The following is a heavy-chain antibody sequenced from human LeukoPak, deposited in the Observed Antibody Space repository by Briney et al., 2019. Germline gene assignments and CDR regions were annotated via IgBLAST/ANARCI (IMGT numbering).Heavy chain of an antibody. CDR3: ARDFLHSPNCPGC. CDR1: GFTFDDYA. Sequence: GGSLRLSCAASGFTFDDYAMHWVRLAPGKGPMWVSRISTDGRFTSYADSVKGRFTISRDNAENTLYLHMSSLRAEDTALYYCARDFLHSPNCPGCWGQGTLVTVSS. CDR2: ISTDGRFT. D-gene: IGHD1-1*01. J-gene: IGHJ4*02. V-gene: IGHV3-74*01.